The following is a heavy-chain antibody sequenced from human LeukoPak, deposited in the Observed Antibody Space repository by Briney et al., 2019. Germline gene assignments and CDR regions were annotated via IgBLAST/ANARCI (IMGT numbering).Heavy chain of an antibody. CDR3: ARDPPTKSYGSGTYDY. Sequence: GGSLRLSCAASGFTVSRFWMSWVRQTPGQGLEWVANINQDGHEEYYVDSVKGRFTISRDNARSSLYLQMISLRVEDTAVYYCARDPPTKSYGSGTYDYWGQGTLVTVSS. CDR1: GFTVSRFW. J-gene: IGHJ4*02. D-gene: IGHD3-10*01. CDR2: INQDGHEE. V-gene: IGHV3-7*01.